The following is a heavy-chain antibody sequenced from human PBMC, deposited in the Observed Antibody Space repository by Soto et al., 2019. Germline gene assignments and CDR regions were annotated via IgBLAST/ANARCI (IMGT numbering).Heavy chain of an antibody. CDR1: GYTFTSYH. J-gene: IGHJ4*02. Sequence: QVQLVQSGAEVKKPGASVKVSCKTSGYTFTSYHISWVRQAPGQGLEWMGWISAYNNNTNYAQKFQGRVTMTTDTLTSTDYMELRSLRSDDTAVYYCARDTPPTDYWGQGTLVTVSS. CDR2: ISAYNNNT. V-gene: IGHV1-18*01. CDR3: ARDTPPTDY.